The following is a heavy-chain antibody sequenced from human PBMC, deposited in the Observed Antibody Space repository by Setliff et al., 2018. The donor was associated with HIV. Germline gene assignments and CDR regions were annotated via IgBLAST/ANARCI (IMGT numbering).Heavy chain of an antibody. V-gene: IGHV1-69*02. CDR1: KGTFISHT. Sequence: ASVKVSCKTSKGTFISHTLNWVRQAPGQRLEWMGRIMPILRKTDYAQRFQGRVTITADKSTSTAFMELTNLRSDDTAVYYCASPEAYSTSSRFDYWGQGALVTVSS. J-gene: IGHJ4*02. D-gene: IGHD6-6*01. CDR3: ASPEAYSTSSRFDY. CDR2: IMPILRKT.